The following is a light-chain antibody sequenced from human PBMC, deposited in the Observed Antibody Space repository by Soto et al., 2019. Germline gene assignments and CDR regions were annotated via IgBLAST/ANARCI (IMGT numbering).Light chain of an antibody. Sequence: QSALTQPASVSGSPGQSVTISCTGISRDVGAYNFVSWYQQHPGRAPKLIIYDITDRPSGVSSRFSGSRSGSTASLTISGLQAEDEAYYYCSSYATINNLWVFGGGTKLTVL. J-gene: IGLJ3*02. CDR1: SRDVGAYNF. CDR2: DIT. V-gene: IGLV2-14*03. CDR3: SSYATINNLWV.